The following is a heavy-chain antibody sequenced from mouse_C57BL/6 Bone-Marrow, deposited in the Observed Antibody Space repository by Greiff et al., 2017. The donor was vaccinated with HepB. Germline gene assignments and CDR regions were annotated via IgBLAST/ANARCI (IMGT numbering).Heavy chain of an antibody. V-gene: IGHV2-9-1*01. Sequence: VQGVESGPGLVAPSQSLSITCTVSGFSLTSYAISWVRQPPGKGLEWLGVIWTGGGTNYNSALKSRLSISKDNSKSQVFLKMNSLQTDDTARYYCASTYYSNYDWFAYWGQGTLVTVSA. D-gene: IGHD2-5*01. CDR3: ASTYYSNYDWFAY. CDR1: GFSLTSYA. CDR2: IWTGGGT. J-gene: IGHJ3*01.